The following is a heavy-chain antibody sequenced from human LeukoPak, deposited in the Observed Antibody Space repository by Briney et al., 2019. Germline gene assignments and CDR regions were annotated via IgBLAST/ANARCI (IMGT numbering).Heavy chain of an antibody. CDR3: AREGPFGSGRYSDY. CDR2: IYYTGST. Sequence: SQTLSLTCSVSGGSISSGDYYWSWIRQPPGKGLEWIEYIYYTGSTYYNPSLKSRITISLDTSKNQFSLKLSSVTAADTAVYYCAREGPFGSGRYSDYWGQGTLVTVSS. D-gene: IGHD3-10*01. V-gene: IGHV4-30-4*08. J-gene: IGHJ4*02. CDR1: GGSISSGDYY.